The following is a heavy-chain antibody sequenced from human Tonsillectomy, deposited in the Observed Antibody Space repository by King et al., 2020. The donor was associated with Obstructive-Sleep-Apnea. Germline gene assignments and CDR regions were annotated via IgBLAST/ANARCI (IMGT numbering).Heavy chain of an antibody. D-gene: IGHD6-19*01. CDR2: ISSSGNTI. CDR3: ARDGPYASGWDFDS. J-gene: IGHJ4*02. CDR1: GFTLSDYY. V-gene: IGHV3-11*01. Sequence: VQLVESGGGLVRPGGSLRLSCAASGFTLSDYYMSWIRQVPGKGLEWSSYISSSGNTIYHADSVKGRFTISRANAKNSLYLQMNSLRAEDTAVYYCARDGPYASGWDFDSWGQGTLVTVSS.